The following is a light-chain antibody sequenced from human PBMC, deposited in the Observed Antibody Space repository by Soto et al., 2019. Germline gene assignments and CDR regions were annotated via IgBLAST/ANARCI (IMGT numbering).Light chain of an antibody. CDR3: SSYTTSSTWV. V-gene: IGLV2-14*01. Sequence: QSALTQPASVSGSPGQSITISCTGTSGDVGVYNYVSWYQQHPGKAPKLMIYDVNNRPSGVSDRFSGSKSGNTASLTISVLQAEDEADYYCSSYTTSSTWVFGGGTKLTVL. J-gene: IGLJ3*02. CDR1: SGDVGVYNY. CDR2: DVN.